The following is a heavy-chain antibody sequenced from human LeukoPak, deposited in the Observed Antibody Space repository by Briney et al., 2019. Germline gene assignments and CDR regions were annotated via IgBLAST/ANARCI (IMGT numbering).Heavy chain of an antibody. J-gene: IGHJ4*02. CDR2: ISSSSSTI. CDR3: ARARCSGGSCYSRSDY. Sequence: PGGSLRLSCAASGFTFSSYWMSWVRQAPGKGLEWVSYISSSSSTIYYADSVKGRFTISRDNAKNSLYLQMNSLRAEDTAVYYCARARCSGGSCYSRSDYWGQGTLVTVSS. CDR1: GFTFSSYW. D-gene: IGHD2-15*01. V-gene: IGHV3-48*01.